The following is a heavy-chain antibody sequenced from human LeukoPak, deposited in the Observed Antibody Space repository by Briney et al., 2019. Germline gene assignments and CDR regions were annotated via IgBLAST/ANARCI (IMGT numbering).Heavy chain of an antibody. CDR1: GGSISSYY. CDR3: AREPPLTTFGY. V-gene: IGHV4-59*01. D-gene: IGHD4-17*01. J-gene: IGHJ4*02. Sequence: KPSETLSLTCTVSGGSISSYYWSWIRQPPGKGLEWIGYISYSGTTNYNPSLQSRVAISVNTSKNQFSLKLSSVTAADTAVYYCAREPPLTTFGYWGQGTLVTVSS. CDR2: ISYSGTT.